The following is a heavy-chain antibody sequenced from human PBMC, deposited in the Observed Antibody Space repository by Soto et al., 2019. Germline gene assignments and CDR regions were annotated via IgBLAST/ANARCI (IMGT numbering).Heavy chain of an antibody. CDR2: IKSISDGGTI. Sequence: EVQLVESGGGLVKPGGSLRLSCAASGMTFSNAWLNWVRQASGKGLEWVGHIKSISDGGTIDYAAPVKGRFTISRDDSRNTLYLQMNSLQSEDTATYYCVTNSGYTSSSGVKWPADWGQGTLVTVSS. J-gene: IGHJ4*02. V-gene: IGHV3-15*07. CDR3: VTNSGYTSSSGVKWPAD. CDR1: GMTFSNAW. D-gene: IGHD6-6*01.